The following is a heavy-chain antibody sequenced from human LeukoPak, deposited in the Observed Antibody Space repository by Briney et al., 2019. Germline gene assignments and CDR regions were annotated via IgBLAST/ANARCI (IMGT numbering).Heavy chain of an antibody. D-gene: IGHD3-10*01. Sequence: GASVKVSCKASGYTFTSYAMHWVRQAPRQRLEWMGWINAGNGNTKYSQKFQGRVTITRDTSASTAYMELSSLRSEDTAVYYCARAPPPRTYYYGSGSYYNGFDPWGQGTLVTVSS. CDR2: INAGNGNT. V-gene: IGHV1-3*01. J-gene: IGHJ5*02. CDR3: ARAPPPRTYYYGSGSYYNGFDP. CDR1: GYTFTSYA.